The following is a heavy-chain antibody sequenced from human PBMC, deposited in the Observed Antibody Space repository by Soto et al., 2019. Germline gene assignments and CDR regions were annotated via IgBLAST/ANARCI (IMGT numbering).Heavy chain of an antibody. CDR2: ISSSSSYI. CDR1: GFTFSSYS. D-gene: IGHD3-10*01. V-gene: IGHV3-21*01. J-gene: IGHJ4*02. Sequence: EVQLVESGGGLVKPGGSLRLSCAASGFTFSSYSMNWVRQAPGKGLEWVSSISSSSSYIYYADSVKGRFTISRDNAKNSLYLQMNSLRPEDTAVYYCARDSLVWGDGITDYWGQGTLVTVSS. CDR3: ARDSLVWGDGITDY.